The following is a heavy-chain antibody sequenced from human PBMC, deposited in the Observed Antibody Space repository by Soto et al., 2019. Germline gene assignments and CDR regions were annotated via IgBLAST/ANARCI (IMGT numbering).Heavy chain of an antibody. V-gene: IGHV1-24*01. CDR1: GYTLTELS. J-gene: IGHJ3*02. CDR3: ARDRFMITFGGVITNAFDI. Sequence: ASVKVSCKVSGYTLTELSMHWVRQAPGKGLERMGGFDPEDGETICAQKFQGRVTMTKDTSTDTAYMKLRSLRSDDTAVYYCARDRFMITFGGVITNAFDIWGQGTMVTVSS. CDR2: FDPEDGET. D-gene: IGHD3-16*02.